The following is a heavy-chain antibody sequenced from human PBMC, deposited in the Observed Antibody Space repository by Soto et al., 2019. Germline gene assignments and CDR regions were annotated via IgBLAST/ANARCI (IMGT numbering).Heavy chain of an antibody. V-gene: IGHV4-30-2*01. CDR1: GGTISSGGYS. D-gene: IGHD5-18*01. Sequence: TLSLTSAVSGGTISSGGYSWSWIRQPPGKGLEWIGYIYHSGSTYYNPSLKSRVTISVDRSKNQFSLKLSSVTAADTAVYYCARDDSYGYFDYWGQGTLVTV. J-gene: IGHJ4*02. CDR3: ARDDSYGYFDY. CDR2: IYHSGST.